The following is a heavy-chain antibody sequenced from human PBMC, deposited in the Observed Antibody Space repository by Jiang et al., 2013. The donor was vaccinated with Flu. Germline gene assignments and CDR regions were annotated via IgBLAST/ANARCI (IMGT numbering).Heavy chain of an antibody. V-gene: IGHV4-39*01. D-gene: IGHD6-13*01. J-gene: IGHJ4*02. CDR3: ARPGRGSSWYFDY. CDR1: GGSISSSSYY. CDR2: IYYSGST. Sequence: GSGLVKPSETLSLTCTVSGGSISSSSYYWGWIRQPPGKGLEWIGSIYYSGSTYYNPSLKSRVTISVDTSKNQFSLKLSSVTATDTAVHYCARPGRGSSWYFDYWGQGTLVTVSS.